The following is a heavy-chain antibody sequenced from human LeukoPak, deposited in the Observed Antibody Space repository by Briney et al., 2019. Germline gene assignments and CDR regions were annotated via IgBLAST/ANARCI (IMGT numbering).Heavy chain of an antibody. CDR2: ISSSGSTI. V-gene: IGHV3-48*03. J-gene: IGHJ4*02. D-gene: IGHD2-21*01. CDR3: ARERPMCGPIGY. Sequence: GGSLRLSCAASGFTFSSYEMNWVRQAPGKGLEWVSYISSSGSTIYYADSVKGRFTISRDNAKNSLYLQMNSLRAEDTAVYYCARERPMCGPIGYWGQGTLVTVSS. CDR1: GFTFSSYE.